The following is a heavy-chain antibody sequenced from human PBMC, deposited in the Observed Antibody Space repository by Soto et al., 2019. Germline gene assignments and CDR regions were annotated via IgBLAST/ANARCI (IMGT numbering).Heavy chain of an antibody. CDR1: GFIVSNNY. CDR3: ASCSAISGDYEGYFQH. V-gene: IGHV3-66*01. Sequence: GGSLRLSCAASGFIVSNNYMSWVRQAPGKGLEWVSVIYSGGSTYYADSVKGRFTISRDNSKNTLYLQMNSLRVEDTAVYYCASCSAISGDYEGYFQHWGQGTLVTVSS. J-gene: IGHJ1*01. CDR2: IYSGGST. D-gene: IGHD4-17*01.